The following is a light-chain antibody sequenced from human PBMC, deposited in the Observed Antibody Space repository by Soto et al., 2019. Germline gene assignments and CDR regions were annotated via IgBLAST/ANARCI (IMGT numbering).Light chain of an antibody. J-gene: IGKJ1*01. CDR2: GAS. CDR1: QTISSW. Sequence: MTQSPSTLSGSVGDRVTVTCRASQTISSWLAWYQQKPGQAPRLLIYGASTRATGIPARFSGSGSGTEFTLIISSLQSEDFAVYYCQQYNNWPPWTFGQGTKVDI. V-gene: IGKV3-15*01. CDR3: QQYNNWPPWT.